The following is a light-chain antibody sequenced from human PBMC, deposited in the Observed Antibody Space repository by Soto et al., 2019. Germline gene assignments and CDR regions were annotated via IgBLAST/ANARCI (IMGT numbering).Light chain of an antibody. CDR2: EVS. CDR1: SSDVGGYNY. V-gene: IGLV2-14*01. CDR3: SSYTSSTTYV. J-gene: IGLJ1*01. Sequence: QSALTQPASVSGSPGQSITISCTGTSSDVGGYNYVSWYQQHPGKVPKLMIYEVSNRPSGVSNRFSGSKSGNTASLTISGLQAEDEADYYCSSYTSSTTYVFVTGTKLTGL.